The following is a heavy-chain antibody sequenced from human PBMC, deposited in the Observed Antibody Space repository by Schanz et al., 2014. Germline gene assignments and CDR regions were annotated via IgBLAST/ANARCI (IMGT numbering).Heavy chain of an antibody. V-gene: IGHV1-18*01. CDR2: ISAYNGHT. CDR1: GYSFTTYG. Sequence: QVQLVQSAPEVKKPGASVKVSCKASGYSFTTYGLNWVRQAPGQGPEWMGWISAYNGHTTYAQKFQGRVTMTTDTSTSTAYMELRSLISDDTAVYYCVRDAGWAFGDYHGMDVWGQGTTXTVSS. J-gene: IGHJ6*02. D-gene: IGHD3-10*01. CDR3: VRDAGWAFGDYHGMDV.